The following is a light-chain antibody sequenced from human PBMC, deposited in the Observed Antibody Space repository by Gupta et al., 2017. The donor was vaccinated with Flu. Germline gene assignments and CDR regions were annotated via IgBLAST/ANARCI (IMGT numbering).Light chain of an antibody. J-gene: IGKJ1*01. CDR1: QDISHW. CDR2: GAS. Sequence: RSSQDISHWLAWYQQKPGRAPKLLISGASVLETGVSSRISGDGSGTAFTLTISSLQPEDIATYYCQQTNSFPQRFGQGTKVEIK. CDR3: QQTNSFPQR. V-gene: IGKV1-12*01.